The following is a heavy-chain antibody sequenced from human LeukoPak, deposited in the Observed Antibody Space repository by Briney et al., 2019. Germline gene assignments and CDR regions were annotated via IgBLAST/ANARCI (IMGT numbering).Heavy chain of an antibody. CDR1: GGSISSYY. CDR2: IYYSGST. Sequence: PSETLSLTCTVSGGSISSYYWSWIRQPAGKGLEWIGYIYYSGSTNYNPSLKSRVTISVDTSKNQFSLKLSSVTAADTDVYYCARRPPVADTYWYFDLWGRGTLVTVSS. V-gene: IGHV4-59*08. CDR3: ARRPPVADTYWYFDL. J-gene: IGHJ2*01. D-gene: IGHD6-19*01.